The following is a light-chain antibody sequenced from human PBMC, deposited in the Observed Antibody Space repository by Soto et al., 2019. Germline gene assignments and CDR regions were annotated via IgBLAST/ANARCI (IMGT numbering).Light chain of an antibody. V-gene: IGKV1-6*01. CDR3: LHDHNYPWT. CDR2: GAS. Sequence: AIQMTQSPSSLSSSVGDRVTITCRASQVIRNDLGWYQQKPGKAPKLLIYGASNLQSGVPSRFSGSGSGTDFNITITSLQPEDFATYYCLHDHNYPWTFGQGTKVDIK. CDR1: QVIRND. J-gene: IGKJ1*01.